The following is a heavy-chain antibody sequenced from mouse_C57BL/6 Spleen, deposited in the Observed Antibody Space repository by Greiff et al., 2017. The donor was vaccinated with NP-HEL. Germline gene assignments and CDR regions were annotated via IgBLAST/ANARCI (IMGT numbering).Heavy chain of an antibody. Sequence: EVKVVESGPELVKPGASVKISCKASGYSFTDYNMNWVKQSNGKSLEWIGVINPNYGTTSYNQKFKGKATLTVDQSSSTAYMQLNSLTSEDSAVYYCARGPYYYGSRGDWYFDVWDTGTTVTVSS. CDR2: INPNYGTT. CDR3: ARGPYYYGSRGDWYFDV. D-gene: IGHD1-1*01. V-gene: IGHV1-39*01. J-gene: IGHJ1*03. CDR1: GYSFTDYN.